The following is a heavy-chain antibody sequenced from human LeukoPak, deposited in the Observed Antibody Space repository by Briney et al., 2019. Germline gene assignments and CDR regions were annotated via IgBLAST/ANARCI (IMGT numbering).Heavy chain of an antibody. V-gene: IGHV3-7*01. Sequence: GGSLRLSCAASGFTFSSYWMSWVRQAPGKGLEWVANINKDGSEKYYVDSVKGRFTISRDSAKTHLQRNSLRAEDTAVYYCARDMVYSVKDYWGQGTLVTVSS. D-gene: IGHD3-10*01. J-gene: IGHJ4*02. CDR2: INKDGSEK. CDR1: GFTFSSYW. CDR3: ARDMVYSVKDY.